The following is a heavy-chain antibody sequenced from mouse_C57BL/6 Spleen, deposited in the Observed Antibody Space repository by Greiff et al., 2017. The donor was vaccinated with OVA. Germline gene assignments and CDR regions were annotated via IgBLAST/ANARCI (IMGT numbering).Heavy chain of an antibody. J-gene: IGHJ4*01. CDR2: ISYDGSN. CDR1: GYSITSGYY. CDR3: ARETGTDAMDY. Sequence: DVKLVESGPGLVKPSQSLSLTCSVTGYSITSGYYWNWIRQFPGNKLEWMGYISYDGSNNYNPSLKNRISITRDTSKNQFFLKLNSVTTEDTATYYCARETGTDAMDYWGQGTSVTVSS. D-gene: IGHD4-1*01. V-gene: IGHV3-6*01.